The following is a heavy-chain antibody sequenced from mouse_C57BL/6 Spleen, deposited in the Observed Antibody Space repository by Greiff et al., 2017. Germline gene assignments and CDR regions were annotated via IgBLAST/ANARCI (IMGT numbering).Heavy chain of an antibody. J-gene: IGHJ3*01. V-gene: IGHV1-50*01. CDR1: GYTFTSYW. CDR3: ARKDYGYAWFAY. D-gene: IGHD2-2*01. CDR2: IDPSDSYT. Sequence: QVQLQQSGAELVKPGASVKLSCKASGYTFTSYWMQWVKQRPGQGLEWIGEIDPSDSYTNYNQKFKGKATLTVDTSSSTAYMQLCSLTSEDSAVYYCARKDYGYAWFAYWGQGTLVTVSA.